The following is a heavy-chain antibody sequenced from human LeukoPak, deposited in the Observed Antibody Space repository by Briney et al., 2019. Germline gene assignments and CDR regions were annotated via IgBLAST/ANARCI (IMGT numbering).Heavy chain of an antibody. CDR1: GFTFSSYS. D-gene: IGHD3-9*01. CDR2: ISSSSSYI. J-gene: IGHJ4*02. CDR3: ARVPFYDILTGNVVDY. Sequence: PGGSLRLSCAASGFTFSSYSMNWVRQAPGKGLEWVSSISSSSSYIYYADSVKGRFTISRDNAKNSLYLQMNSLRAEDTAVYYCARVPFYDILTGNVVDYWGQGTLVTVSS. V-gene: IGHV3-21*01.